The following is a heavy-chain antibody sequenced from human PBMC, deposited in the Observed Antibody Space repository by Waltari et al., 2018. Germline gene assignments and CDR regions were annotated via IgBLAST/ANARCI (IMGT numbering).Heavy chain of an antibody. J-gene: IGHJ4*02. V-gene: IGHV4-39*01. CDR2: IYYSGST. CDR3: ARIVGATTVDY. Sequence: QLQLQESGPGLVKPSETLSLTCTVSGGSISSSSYYWGWIRPPPGKGLEWIGSIYYSGSTYYNPSLKSRVTISVDTSKNQFSLKLSSVTAADTAVYYCARIVGATTVDYWGQGTLVTVSS. D-gene: IGHD1-26*01. CDR1: GGSISSSSYY.